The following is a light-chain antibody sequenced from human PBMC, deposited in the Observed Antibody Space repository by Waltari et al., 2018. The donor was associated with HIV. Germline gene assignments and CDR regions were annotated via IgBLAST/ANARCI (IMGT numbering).Light chain of an antibody. V-gene: IGKV3-20*01. CDR1: QSVSSSY. CDR2: GAS. CDR3: QQYGSSPQT. Sequence: EMVLTQSPGTLSLSPGERATLSCRASQSVSSSYLAWYQQKPGQAPRLLIYGASSRATGIPDRSSGSGSGTHFTLTISRLEPEDFAVYYCQQYGSSPQTFGQGTKVEIK. J-gene: IGKJ1*01.